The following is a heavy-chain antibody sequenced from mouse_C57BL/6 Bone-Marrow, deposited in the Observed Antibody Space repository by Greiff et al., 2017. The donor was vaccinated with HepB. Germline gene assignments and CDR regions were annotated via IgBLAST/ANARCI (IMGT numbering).Heavy chain of an antibody. CDR3: ARYRHWVYDLDY. J-gene: IGHJ4*01. D-gene: IGHD4-1*01. CDR2: IYPRSGNT. V-gene: IGHV1-81*01. Sequence: QVQLQQSGAELARPGASVKLSCKASGYTFTSYGISWVKQRTGQGLEWIGEIYPRSGNTYYNEKFKGKATLTADISSSTAYMVLRSLTSEDSAVYFCARYRHWVYDLDYWGQGTTVTVSS. CDR1: GYTFTSYG.